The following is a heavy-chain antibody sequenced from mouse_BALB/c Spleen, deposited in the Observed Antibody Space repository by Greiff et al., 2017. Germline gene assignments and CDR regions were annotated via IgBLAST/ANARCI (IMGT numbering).Heavy chain of an antibody. Sequence: EVKLVESGGGLVQPGGSLKLSCAASGFTFSSYGMSWVRQTPDKRLELVATINSNGGSTYYPDSVKGRFTISRDNAKNTLYLQMSSLKSEDTAMYYCARGGSSYGYFDVWGAGTTVTVSS. CDR2: INSNGGST. J-gene: IGHJ1*01. CDR3: ARGGSSYGYFDV. CDR1: GFTFSSYG. V-gene: IGHV5-6-3*01. D-gene: IGHD1-1*01.